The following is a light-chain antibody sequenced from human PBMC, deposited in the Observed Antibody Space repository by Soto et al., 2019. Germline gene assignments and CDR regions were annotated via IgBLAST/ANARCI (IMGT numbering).Light chain of an antibody. CDR1: QSVSSSY. J-gene: IGKJ1*01. Sequence: EIVLTQSPVTLCLCPGERATLSGRASQSVSSSYLAWYQQKPGQAPRLLIFAASSRATGIPDRFSGSGSGTDFSLTISRLEPEDFAVYYCQQYGSSPWTFGQGTKVDIK. V-gene: IGKV3-20*01. CDR2: AAS. CDR3: QQYGSSPWT.